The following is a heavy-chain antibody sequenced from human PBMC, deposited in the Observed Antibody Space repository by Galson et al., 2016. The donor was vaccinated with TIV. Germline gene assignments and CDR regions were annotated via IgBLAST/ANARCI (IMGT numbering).Heavy chain of an antibody. V-gene: IGHV1-2*02. CDR3: ARSHSYYKYALDV. D-gene: IGHD3-10*01. J-gene: IGHJ3*01. CDR2: INPKTGAT. CDR1: GYSFTGYF. Sequence: SVKVSCKASGYSFTGYFMHWVRQAPGQGLEWMGWINPKTGATTYAQEFQGRITMTRDTSASTVYMDLNRLQSDDTAVYYCARSHSYYKYALDVWGQGTTVTVSS.